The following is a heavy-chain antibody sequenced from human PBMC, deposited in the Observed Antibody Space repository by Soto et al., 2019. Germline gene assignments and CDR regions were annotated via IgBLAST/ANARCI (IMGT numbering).Heavy chain of an antibody. J-gene: IGHJ4*02. D-gene: IGHD1-26*01. CDR2: LSVTGGGP. V-gene: IGHV3-23*01. CDR1: GFSFSSYD. Sequence: EVRLLESGGVLVQPGGSLRLSCAASGFSFSSYDMTWVRQAPGQGLEWVSSLSVTGGGPYYADSVRGRFTMSRDNSKNTLALERSGLRADDSAVYYCAKGREPTTSAKFCFDNWGQGTLFTVSS. CDR3: AKGREPTTSAKFCFDN.